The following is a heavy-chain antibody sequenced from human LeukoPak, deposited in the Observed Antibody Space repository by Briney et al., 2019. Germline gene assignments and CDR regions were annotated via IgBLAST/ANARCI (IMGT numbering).Heavy chain of an antibody. CDR2: IYYSGST. CDR3: ARGYYGGTVYDI. J-gene: IGHJ3*02. D-gene: IGHD4-23*01. Sequence: PSQTLSLTCTVSGGSISSGGYYWSWIRQHPGKGLEWIGYIYYSGSTYYNPSLKSRVTISVDTSKNQFSLKLSSVTAADTAVYYCARGYYGGTVYDIWGQRTMVTVSS. V-gene: IGHV4-31*03. CDR1: GGSISSGGYY.